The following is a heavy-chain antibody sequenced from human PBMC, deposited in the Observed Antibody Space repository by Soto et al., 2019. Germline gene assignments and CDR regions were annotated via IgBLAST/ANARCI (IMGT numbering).Heavy chain of an antibody. V-gene: IGHV4-34*01. CDR1: GGFLSESY. J-gene: IGHJ5*02. D-gene: IGHD3-16*01. CDR3: VRIRYQLPSSVLWLDP. CDR2: INHVGGT. Sequence: SETLSLTCAVYGGFLSESYWTWIRQPPGKGLEWIGEINHVGGTNYNPSLKSRVTMSVDTSQNQFSLRLISVTAADTAMYFCVRIRYQLPSSVLWLDPWGQRTPVTVSS.